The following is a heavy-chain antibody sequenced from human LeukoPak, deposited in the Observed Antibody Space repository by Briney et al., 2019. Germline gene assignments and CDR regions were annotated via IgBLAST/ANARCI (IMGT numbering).Heavy chain of an antibody. D-gene: IGHD3-10*01. Sequence: PGESLRLSCAASGFTFSSYWMRWVRHAPGKGMVWVSRINSDGSSTSYADSVKGRYTISRDNAKNTLYLQMNSLRAEDTAVYYCTTDYNYYGSGSYFDYWGQGTLVTVSS. CDR1: GFTFSSYW. V-gene: IGHV3-74*01. CDR3: TTDYNYYGSGSYFDY. J-gene: IGHJ4*02. CDR2: INSDGSST.